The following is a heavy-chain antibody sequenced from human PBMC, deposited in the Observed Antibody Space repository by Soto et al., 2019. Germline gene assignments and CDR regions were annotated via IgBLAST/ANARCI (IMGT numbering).Heavy chain of an antibody. CDR2: IYYSGST. CDR3: ARASTWDCNSTSCYLASDYYYGMDV. Sequence: ASETLSLTCTVSGGSISSGDYYWSWIRQPPGKGLEWIGYIYYSGSTYYNPSLKSRVTISVDTSKNQFSLKLSSVTAADTAVYYCARASTWDCNSTSCYLASDYYYGMDVWGQGTTVTVSS. J-gene: IGHJ6*02. CDR1: GGSISSGDYY. D-gene: IGHD2-2*01. V-gene: IGHV4-30-4*01.